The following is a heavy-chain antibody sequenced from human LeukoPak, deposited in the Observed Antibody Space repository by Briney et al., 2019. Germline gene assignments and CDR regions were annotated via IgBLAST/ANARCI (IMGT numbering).Heavy chain of an antibody. CDR2: ISSSGSTK. CDR1: GFTFSSFE. Sequence: PGGSLRLSCAASGFTFSSFEMNWVRQAPGKGLEWLSYISSSGSTKYYADSVKGRFTISRDNAKNSLYLQMNSLRAEDTAVYYCAKVEDNLDYWGQGTLVTVSS. V-gene: IGHV3-48*03. D-gene: IGHD1-1*01. J-gene: IGHJ4*02. CDR3: AKVEDNLDY.